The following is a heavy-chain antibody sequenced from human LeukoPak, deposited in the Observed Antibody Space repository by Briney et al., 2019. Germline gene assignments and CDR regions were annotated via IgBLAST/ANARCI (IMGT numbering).Heavy chain of an antibody. CDR2: IYYSGST. D-gene: IGHD2-21*02. CDR3: ARVVVTTIRATSAFDI. J-gene: IGHJ3*02. CDR1: GGSISSYY. Sequence: SETLSLTCTVSGGSISSYYWSWIRQPPGKGLEWIGYIYYSGSTNYNPSFKSRVTISLDKSKNQFSLKLSSVTAADTAVYYCARVVVTTIRATSAFDIWGQGTMVTVS. V-gene: IGHV4-59*12.